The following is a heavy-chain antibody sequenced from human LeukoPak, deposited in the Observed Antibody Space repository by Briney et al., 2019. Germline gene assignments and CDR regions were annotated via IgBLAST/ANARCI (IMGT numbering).Heavy chain of an antibody. Sequence: PSETLSLTCSVSGGSISGYYWTWVRQPPGKGLEWIGQIHYSGRADYNPSLKSQITMSVDTSRNQISLKLSSVTAADTAIYYCVRFGVNYDMDVWGQGTTVTVFS. V-gene: IGHV4-59*01. CDR1: GGSISGYY. CDR3: VRFGVNYDMDV. CDR2: IHYSGRA. D-gene: IGHD3-16*01. J-gene: IGHJ6*02.